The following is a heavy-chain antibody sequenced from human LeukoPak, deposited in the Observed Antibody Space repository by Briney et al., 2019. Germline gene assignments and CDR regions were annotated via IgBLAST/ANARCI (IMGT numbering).Heavy chain of an antibody. CDR2: IYYGGSS. CDR3: ASSSYYDFWSGI. V-gene: IGHV4-59*08. Sequence: SETLSLTCTVSGDSISGYYWSWIRQPPQKRLEWIAYIYYGGSSHYNPSLKSRVTISVDTSKNQFSLKLSSVTAADTAVYYCASSSYYDFWSGIWGQGTMVTVSS. D-gene: IGHD3-3*01. CDR1: GDSISGYY. J-gene: IGHJ3*02.